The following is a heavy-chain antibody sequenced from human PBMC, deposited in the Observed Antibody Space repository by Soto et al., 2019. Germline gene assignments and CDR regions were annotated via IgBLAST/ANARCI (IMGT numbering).Heavy chain of an antibody. V-gene: IGHV3-23*01. CDR2: ISGSGGST. D-gene: IGHD1-26*01. CDR3: AKVALKSGSYSSWFDY. CDR1: GFTFCRYA. J-gene: IGHJ4*02. Sequence: PGGSLRLSCAASGFTFCRYAMSWVRQAPGKGLEWVSAISGSGGSTYYADSVKGRFTISRDNSKNTLYLQMNSLRAEDAAVYYCAKVALKSGSYSSWFDYWGQGTLVTVSS.